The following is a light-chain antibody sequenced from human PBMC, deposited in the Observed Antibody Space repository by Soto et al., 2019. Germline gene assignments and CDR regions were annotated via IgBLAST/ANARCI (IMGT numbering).Light chain of an antibody. Sequence: QSVLTQPASVSGSPGQSITISCTGTSSDVGACNYVSWYQQHPGKAPELMIYDVSNRPSGVSNRFSGSKSGNTASLTISGLQAEDEADYYCTSYAGSSTYAFGTGTKSPS. J-gene: IGLJ1*01. CDR2: DVS. CDR3: TSYAGSSTYA. CDR1: SSDVGACNY. V-gene: IGLV2-14*01.